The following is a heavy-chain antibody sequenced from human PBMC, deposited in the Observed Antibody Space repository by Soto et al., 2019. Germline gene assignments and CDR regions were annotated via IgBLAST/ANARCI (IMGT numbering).Heavy chain of an antibody. Sequence: SETLSLTCAVSGGSISSSNWWSWVRQPPGKGLECIGEIYHSGSTNYNPSLKSRVTIAVDKSKNPFSLELSSMTAGVTAVYYFARRDCSGGSCYPPLPNYFDYWGQGTLVTVSS. J-gene: IGHJ4*02. CDR3: ARRDCSGGSCYPPLPNYFDY. V-gene: IGHV4-4*02. D-gene: IGHD2-15*01. CDR2: IYHSGST. CDR1: GGSISSSNW.